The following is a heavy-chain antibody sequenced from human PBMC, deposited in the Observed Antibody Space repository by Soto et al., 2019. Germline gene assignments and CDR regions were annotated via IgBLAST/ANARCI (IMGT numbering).Heavy chain of an antibody. V-gene: IGHV1-18*01. CDR3: AREGTIRTDAFDI. Sequence: KVACKTSGYAFTKIGVGWVRQTPGQGLEWMGWISADTGNTNYAQKLQDRVTMTTDTSTTTAYMELRSLTSDDTALYFCAREGTIRTDAFDIWGQGTMVTVSS. D-gene: IGHD2-2*02. J-gene: IGHJ3*02. CDR2: ISADTGNT. CDR1: GYAFTKIG.